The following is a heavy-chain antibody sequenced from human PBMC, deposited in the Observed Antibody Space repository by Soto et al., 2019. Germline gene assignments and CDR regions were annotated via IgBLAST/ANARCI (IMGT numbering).Heavy chain of an antibody. D-gene: IGHD2-2*01. Sequence: QVQLVQSGAEVKKPGSSVKVSCKASGGTFSSYTISWVRQAPGQGLEWMGRIIPILGIANYAQKFQGRVTITADKSTITAYMELSSLRSEDTAVYYCARAFRKYQRLGGRARYYYGMDVWGQGTTVTVSS. CDR1: GGTFSSYT. CDR2: IIPILGIA. V-gene: IGHV1-69*02. J-gene: IGHJ6*02. CDR3: ARAFRKYQRLGGRARYYYGMDV.